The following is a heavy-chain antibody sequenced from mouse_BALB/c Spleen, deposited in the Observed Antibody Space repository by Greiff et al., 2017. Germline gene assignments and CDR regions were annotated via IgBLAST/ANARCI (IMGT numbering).Heavy chain of an antibody. CDR1: GYTFTDYE. Sequence: QVQLKESGAELVRPGASVTLSCKASGYTFTDYEMHWVKQTPVHGLEWIGAIDPETGGTAYNQKFKGKATLTADKSSSTAYMELRSLTSEDSAVYYCTNYYGNSYWYFDVWGAGTTVTVSS. V-gene: IGHV1-15*01. CDR2: IDPETGGT. CDR3: TNYYGNSYWYFDV. D-gene: IGHD2-1*01. J-gene: IGHJ1*01.